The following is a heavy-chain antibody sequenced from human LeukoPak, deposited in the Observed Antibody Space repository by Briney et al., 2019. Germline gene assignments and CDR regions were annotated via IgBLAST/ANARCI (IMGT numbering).Heavy chain of an antibody. J-gene: IGHJ4*02. Sequence: ASVKVSFKASGYTFTGYYMHWVRQAPGQGLEWMGWISAYNGNTNYAQKLQGRVTMTTDTSTSTAYMELRSLRSDDTAVYYCARFSRGGYYDSSGYLDYWGQGTLATVSS. CDR2: ISAYNGNT. D-gene: IGHD3-22*01. CDR3: ARFSRGGYYDSSGYLDY. CDR1: GYTFTGYY. V-gene: IGHV1-18*04.